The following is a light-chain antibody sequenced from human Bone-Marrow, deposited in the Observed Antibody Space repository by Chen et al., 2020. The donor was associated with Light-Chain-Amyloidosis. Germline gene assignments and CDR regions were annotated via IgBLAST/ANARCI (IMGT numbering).Light chain of an antibody. CDR1: QNIRTS. CDR2: DAS. V-gene: IGKV1-39*01. CDR3: QQSYTTPRT. J-gene: IGKJ2*01. Sequence: DIQMTQSPSSLSASVGDRVTITCRASQNIRTSLNWYQQKVGKAPNLQIYDASTLQSGVPSTFSGSGSGTDFTLTISSLQPEDFATYYCQQSYTTPRTFGQGTKLEI.